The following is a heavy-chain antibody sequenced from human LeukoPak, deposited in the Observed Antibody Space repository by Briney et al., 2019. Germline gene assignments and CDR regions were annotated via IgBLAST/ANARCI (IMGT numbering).Heavy chain of an antibody. D-gene: IGHD4-17*01. V-gene: IGHV3-23*01. Sequence: GGSLRLSCAASGSTFSSYAMSWVRQAPGKGLEWVSAISGSGGSTYYADSVKGRFTISRDNSKNTLYLQMNSLRAEDTAVYYCAKVDYGDYDHYWGQGTLVTVSS. CDR3: AKVDYGDYDHY. J-gene: IGHJ4*02. CDR2: ISGSGGST. CDR1: GSTFSSYA.